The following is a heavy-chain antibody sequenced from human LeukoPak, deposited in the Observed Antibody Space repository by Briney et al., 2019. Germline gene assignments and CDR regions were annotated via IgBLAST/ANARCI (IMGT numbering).Heavy chain of an antibody. CDR1: GFTFSSYE. J-gene: IGHJ1*01. CDR3: AGDLPH. V-gene: IGHV3-48*03. CDR2: ISSSGGTV. Sequence: RGSLRLSCAAPGFTFSSYEMSWVREAPGKGLEWVSYISSSGGTVKYADSVKGRFTISRDNAKNSLYLQMNSLRAEDTAVYYCAGDLPHWGQGTLVTVSS.